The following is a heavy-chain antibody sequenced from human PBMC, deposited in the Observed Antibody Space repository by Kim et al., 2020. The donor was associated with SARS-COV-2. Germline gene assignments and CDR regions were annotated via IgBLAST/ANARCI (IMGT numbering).Heavy chain of an antibody. V-gene: IGHV5-51*01. CDR1: GYTFTHHW. CDR3: ARCGGDCYFNPWFDS. J-gene: IGHJ5*01. Sequence: GESLKISCQASGYTFTHHWIGWVRQKPGEGLEWMGTIHPIDSDTKYRPSLQGRVTFSVDKSIGTAYMYWSSLKASDSAMYYCARCGGDCYFNPWFDSWGLGTLVTVSS. CDR2: IHPIDSDT. D-gene: IGHD2-21*02.